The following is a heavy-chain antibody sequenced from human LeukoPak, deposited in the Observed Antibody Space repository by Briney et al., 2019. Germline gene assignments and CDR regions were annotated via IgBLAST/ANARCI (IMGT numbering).Heavy chain of an antibody. Sequence: ASVKVSCKASGYTFTSYGISWVRQAPGQGLEWMGWISAYNGNTNYAQKLQGRVTMTTDTSTSTAYMELRSLRSDDTAVYYCARVIKALPVYYFDYWGQGKLVTVSS. V-gene: IGHV1-18*01. CDR2: ISAYNGNT. CDR3: ARVIKALPVYYFDY. D-gene: IGHD3-10*01. J-gene: IGHJ4*02. CDR1: GYTFTSYG.